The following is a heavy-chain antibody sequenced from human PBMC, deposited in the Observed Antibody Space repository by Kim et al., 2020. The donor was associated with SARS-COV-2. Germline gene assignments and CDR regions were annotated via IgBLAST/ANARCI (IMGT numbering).Heavy chain of an antibody. V-gene: IGHV1-69*06. D-gene: IGHD3-22*01. CDR3: ARVVDYYDSSGYYYVSYFDY. Sequence: SVKVSCKASGGTFSSYAISWVRQAPGQGLDWMGGIIPIFGTANYAQKFQGRVTITADKSTSTASMELSSLRSEDTAVYYCARVVDYYDSSGYYYVSYFDYWGQGTLVTVSS. CDR2: IIPIFGTA. J-gene: IGHJ4*02. CDR1: GGTFSSYA.